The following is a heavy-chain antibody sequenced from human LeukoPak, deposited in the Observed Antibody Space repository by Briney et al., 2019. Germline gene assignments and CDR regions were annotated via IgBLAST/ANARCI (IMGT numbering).Heavy chain of an antibody. CDR2: INPNSGGT. Sequence: ASVKVSCKASGYTFTNYFIHWVRQAPGQGLEWMGWINPNSGGTNYAQKFQGRVTMTRDTSISTAYMELSRLRSDDTAVYYCAPWYSGSWFDYWGQGTLVTVSS. CDR1: GYTFTNYF. V-gene: IGHV1-2*02. D-gene: IGHD1-26*01. J-gene: IGHJ4*02. CDR3: APWYSGSWFDY.